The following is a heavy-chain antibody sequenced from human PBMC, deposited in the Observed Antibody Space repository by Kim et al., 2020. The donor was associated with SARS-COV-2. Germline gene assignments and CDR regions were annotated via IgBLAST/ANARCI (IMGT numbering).Heavy chain of an antibody. CDR2: SGSN. CDR3: ARGVPGY. Sequence: SGSNNYNPSLKSRVTISVDTSKNQFSLKLTSVTAADTAVYYCARGVPGYWGQGTLVTVSS. J-gene: IGHJ4*02. V-gene: IGHV4-34*01.